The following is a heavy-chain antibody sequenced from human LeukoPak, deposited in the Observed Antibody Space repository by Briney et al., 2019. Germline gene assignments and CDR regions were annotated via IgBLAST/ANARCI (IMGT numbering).Heavy chain of an antibody. CDR3: ARDWATDDSSGYRD. V-gene: IGHV1-2*06. D-gene: IGHD3-22*01. Sequence: GASVKVSCKASGYTFTDYYMHWVRQAPGQGLEWIGRINPNGGGINFAQKFQGRVTMTRDTSISTAYMELSRLRSDDTAVFYCARDWATDDSSGYRDWGQGTLVTVSS. CDR1: GYTFTDYY. J-gene: IGHJ4*02. CDR2: INPNGGGI.